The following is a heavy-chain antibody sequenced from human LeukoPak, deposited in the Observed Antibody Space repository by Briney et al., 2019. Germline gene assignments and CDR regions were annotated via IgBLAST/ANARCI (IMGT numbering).Heavy chain of an antibody. CDR2: IIPIFGTA. CDR1: GGTFSSYA. V-gene: IGHV1-69*01. J-gene: IGHJ4*02. D-gene: IGHD5-12*01. Sequence: AASVKVSCKASGGTFSSYAISWVRQAPGQGLEWMGGIIPIFGTANYAQKFQGRVTITADESTSTAYMELSSQRSEDTAVYFCASPGGEGEVYSGYDGTRYWGQGTLVTVSS. CDR3: ASPGGEGEVYSGYDGTRY.